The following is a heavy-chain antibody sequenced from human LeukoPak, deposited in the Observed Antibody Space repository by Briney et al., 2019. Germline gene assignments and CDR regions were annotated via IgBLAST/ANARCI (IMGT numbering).Heavy chain of an antibody. J-gene: IGHJ6*02. Sequence: GSGGSTYYADSVKGRFTISRDNSKNTLYLQMNSLRAEDMAVYYCAKGTGTPPYYYGMDVWGQGTTVTVSS. D-gene: IGHD2-8*02. V-gene: IGHV3-23*01. CDR3: AKGTGTPPYYYGMDV. CDR2: GSGGST.